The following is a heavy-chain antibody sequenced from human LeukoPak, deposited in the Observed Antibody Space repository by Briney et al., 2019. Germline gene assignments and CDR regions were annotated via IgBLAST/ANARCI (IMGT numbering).Heavy chain of an antibody. Sequence: GGSLRLSCAASGFTFSSYGMHWVRQAPGKGLEWVAFIRYDGSNKYYADSVKGRFTISRDNSKNTLYLQMNSLRAEDTAVYYCAKGGYDFWSGRLDYWGQGTLVTVSS. J-gene: IGHJ4*02. V-gene: IGHV3-30*02. CDR1: GFTFSSYG. CDR3: AKGGYDFWSGRLDY. D-gene: IGHD3-3*01. CDR2: IRYDGSNK.